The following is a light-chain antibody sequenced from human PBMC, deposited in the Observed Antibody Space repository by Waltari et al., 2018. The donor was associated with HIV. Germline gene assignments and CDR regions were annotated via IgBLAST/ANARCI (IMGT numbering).Light chain of an antibody. CDR1: RLGYKY. Sequence: SYELTQPSSVSVSPRQTSTITCSGDRLGYKYVSWYRHKPCQSPVLVIDEDTRRPSGIPGRFSGSRSGDTATLTISGTQSMDEADCYCQTWDSNSGVFGGGTKLTVL. J-gene: IGLJ2*01. CDR2: EDT. CDR3: QTWDSNSGV. V-gene: IGLV3-1*01.